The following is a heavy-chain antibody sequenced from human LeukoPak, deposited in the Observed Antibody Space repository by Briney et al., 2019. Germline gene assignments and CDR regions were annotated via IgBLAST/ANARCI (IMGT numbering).Heavy chain of an antibody. Sequence: GGSLRLSCAASGFTFSSYAMSWVRQAPGKGLGWVSAISGSGGSTYYADSVKGRFTISRDNSKNTLYLQMNSLRAEDTAVYYCAKGPPYCSSTSCPGAYWGQGTLVTVSS. CDR2: ISGSGGST. J-gene: IGHJ4*02. CDR3: AKGPPYCSSTSCPGAY. V-gene: IGHV3-23*01. CDR1: GFTFSSYA. D-gene: IGHD2-2*01.